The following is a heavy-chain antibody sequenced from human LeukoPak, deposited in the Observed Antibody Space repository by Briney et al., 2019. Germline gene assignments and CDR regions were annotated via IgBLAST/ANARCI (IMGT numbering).Heavy chain of an antibody. J-gene: IGHJ4*02. V-gene: IGHV4-59*06. D-gene: IGHD5-24*01. CDR2: IYYSGST. CDR1: GGSISSYY. CDR3: ARDGQTTAGLDY. Sequence: PSETLSLTCTVSGGSISSYYCSWIRQHPGKGLEWIGYIYYSGSTYYNPSLKSRVTISVDTSKNQSSLKLSSVTAADTAVYYCARDGQTTAGLDYWGQGTLVTVSS.